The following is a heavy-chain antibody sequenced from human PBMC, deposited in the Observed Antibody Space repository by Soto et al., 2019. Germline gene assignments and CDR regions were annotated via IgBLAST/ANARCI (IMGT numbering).Heavy chain of an antibody. J-gene: IGHJ4*02. CDR1: GFTFSTYT. CDR3: AKARCSTTNCYVPDY. V-gene: IGHV3-23*01. Sequence: GGSLRLSCAASGFTFSTYTMSWVRRAPGKGLEWVSAISGSGASPSYADSVQGRFTISRDNPKRTLYLQMNNLRAEDTAVYYCAKARCSTTNCYVPDYWGQGTLVTVSS. D-gene: IGHD2-2*01. CDR2: ISGSGASP.